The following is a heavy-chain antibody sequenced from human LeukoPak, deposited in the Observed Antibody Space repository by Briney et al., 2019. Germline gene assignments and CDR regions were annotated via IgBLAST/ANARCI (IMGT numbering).Heavy chain of an antibody. CDR2: IYTSGST. D-gene: IGHD2-2*01. J-gene: IGHJ6*04. CDR3: ARSPEDIVVVPAAMDV. V-gene: IGHV4-4*07. CDR1: GGSISSYY. Sequence: SETLSLTCHVSGGSISSYYWSWIRQPAGKGLEWIGRIYTSGSTNYNPSLKSRVTMSVDTSKNQFSLKLSSVTAADTAVYYCARSPEDIVVVPAAMDVWGKGTTVTVSS.